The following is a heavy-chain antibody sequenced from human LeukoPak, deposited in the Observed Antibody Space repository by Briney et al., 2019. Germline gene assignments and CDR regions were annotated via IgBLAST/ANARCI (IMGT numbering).Heavy chain of an antibody. CDR3: AKDRNGVYGGNSFLDY. CDR1: GFTFSSYA. J-gene: IGHJ4*02. D-gene: IGHD4-23*01. V-gene: IGHV3-23*01. CDR2: ISGSGGST. Sequence: GGSLRLSCAASGFTFSSYAMSWVRQAPGKGLEWVSAISGSGGSTYYADSVKGRFTISRDNSKNTLYLQMNSLRAEDTAVYFCAKDRNGVYGGNSFLDYWGQGILVTVSS.